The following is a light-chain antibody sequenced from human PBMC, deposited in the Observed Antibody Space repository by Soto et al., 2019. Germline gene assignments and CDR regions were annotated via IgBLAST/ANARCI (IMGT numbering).Light chain of an antibody. Sequence: DIQMTPCPSTLSASVGARVTITCRASQTISTWLAWYQQKAGKAPKVLIYKASSLQIGVPSRFSGSGSGTEFTLTISSLQPDYSATYYCQQYNSYSPTFGQGTKVDI. CDR3: QQYNSYSPT. CDR1: QTISTW. J-gene: IGKJ1*01. V-gene: IGKV1-5*03. CDR2: KAS.